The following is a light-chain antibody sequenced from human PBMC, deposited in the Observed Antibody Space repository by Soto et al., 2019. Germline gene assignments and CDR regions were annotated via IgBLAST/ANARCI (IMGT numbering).Light chain of an antibody. Sequence: SYELTQPPSVSVAPGQTARITCGGNNIGRKSVHWYQQKPGQAPVLVVYDDTDRPSGIPERFSGSNSGNTAALTISRVEAGDEADYYCQVWDSSSDHYVFGTGTEVTV. CDR3: QVWDSSSDHYV. V-gene: IGLV3-21*02. CDR2: DDT. J-gene: IGLJ1*01. CDR1: NIGRKS.